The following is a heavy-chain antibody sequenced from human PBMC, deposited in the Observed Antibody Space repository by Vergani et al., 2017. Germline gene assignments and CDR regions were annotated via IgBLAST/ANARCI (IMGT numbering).Heavy chain of an antibody. CDR1: GYTFTSYA. CDR3: ARAKRGREIVVVPAAIKPEPAYYYYYMDV. D-gene: IGHD2-2*01. CDR2: SNAGNGNT. V-gene: IGHV1-3*02. Sequence: QVQLVQSGAEVKKPGASVKVSCKASGYTFTSYAMHWVRQAPGQRLEWMGWSNAGNGNTKYSQEFQGRVTITRDTSASTAYMELSSLRSEDTAVYYCARAKRGREIVVVPAAIKPEPAYYYYYMDVWGKGTTVTVSS. J-gene: IGHJ6*03.